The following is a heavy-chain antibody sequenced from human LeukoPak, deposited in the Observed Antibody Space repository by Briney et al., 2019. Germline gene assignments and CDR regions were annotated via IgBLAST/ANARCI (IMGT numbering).Heavy chain of an antibody. D-gene: IGHD3-16*01. Sequence: SETLSLTCTVSGGSISYYYWSWIRQPPGKGLEWIGYIYYSGSTNYNPSLKSRVTISVDTSKNQFSLKLTSVTAADTAVYYCARWGSATWYYYGMDVWGQGTTVTVSS. J-gene: IGHJ6*02. V-gene: IGHV4-59*12. CDR1: GGSISYYY. CDR3: ARWGSATWYYYGMDV. CDR2: IYYSGST.